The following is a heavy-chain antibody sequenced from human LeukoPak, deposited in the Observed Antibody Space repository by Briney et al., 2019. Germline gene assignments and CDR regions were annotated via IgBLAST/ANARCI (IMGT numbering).Heavy chain of an antibody. J-gene: IGHJ6*02. CDR2: INTYNGDT. D-gene: IGHD1-7*01. CDR3: ARDPRTGNYGPYGMDG. V-gene: IGHV1-18*01. Sequence: ASVKVSCKASGYTFTSYGISWVRQAPGQSLEWMGLINTYNGDTVYAERLQGRLSMSTDTSTSTAYMELRSLRSDDTAVYYCARDPRTGNYGPYGMDGWGQGTTVTVSS. CDR1: GYTFTSYG.